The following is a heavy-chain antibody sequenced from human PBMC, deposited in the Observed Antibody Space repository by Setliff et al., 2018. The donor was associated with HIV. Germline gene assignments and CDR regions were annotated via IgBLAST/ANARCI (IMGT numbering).Heavy chain of an antibody. CDR1: GYTFTSYG. V-gene: IGHV1-18*01. Sequence: ASVKVSCKASGYTFTSYGISWVRQAPGQGLEWMGWISAYSGDTNYAQKFQGRLTMTTDTSTSTAYMELRSLRSDDTAVYYCAREIGDYYDSSGYYPPTDYYYGMDVWGQGTTVTVSS. CDR2: ISAYSGDT. J-gene: IGHJ6*02. D-gene: IGHD3-22*01. CDR3: AREIGDYYDSSGYYPPTDYYYGMDV.